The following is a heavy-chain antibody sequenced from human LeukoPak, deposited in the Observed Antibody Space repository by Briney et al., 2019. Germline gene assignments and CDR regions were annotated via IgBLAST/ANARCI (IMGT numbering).Heavy chain of an antibody. V-gene: IGHV4-59*08. CDR2: IYYSGGT. J-gene: IGHJ4*02. CDR3: ARLGFCRGDNCLDDY. Sequence: SETLSLTCTVSGGSISGYYWSWIRQPPGKGLEWIGYIYYSGGTNYNPSLKSRVTISLDTSKNQYSLKLSSVTATDTAVYYCARLGFCRGDNCLDDYWGQGTLVTVSS. D-gene: IGHD2-15*01. CDR1: GGSISGYY.